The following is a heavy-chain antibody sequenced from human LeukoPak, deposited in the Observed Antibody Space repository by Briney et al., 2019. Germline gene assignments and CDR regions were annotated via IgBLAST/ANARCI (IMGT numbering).Heavy chain of an antibody. CDR1: SGSIFSSNW. Sequence: KASETLSLTCAVSSGSIFSSNWWSWVRQPPGKGLEWIGQIFHSGRTNYKPSLKSRVTISVDTSKNQFSLKVTSVTAADTAVYYCARVDYYYDSSGQDYYYMDVWGKGTTVTISS. CDR3: ARVDYYYDSSGQDYYYMDV. J-gene: IGHJ6*03. V-gene: IGHV4-4*02. D-gene: IGHD3-22*01. CDR2: IFHSGRT.